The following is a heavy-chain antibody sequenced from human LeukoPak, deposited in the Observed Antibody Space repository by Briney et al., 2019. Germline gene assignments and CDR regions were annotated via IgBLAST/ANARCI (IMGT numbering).Heavy chain of an antibody. CDR3: ARDQDSSGYIYYFDY. Sequence: GASVKVSCKASGYTFTGYYMHWVRQAPGQGLEWMGWINPNSGGTNYAQKFQGRVTMTRDTSISTAYMELSRLRSDDTAVYYRARDQDSSGYIYYFDYWGQGTLVTVSS. D-gene: IGHD3-22*01. J-gene: IGHJ4*02. CDR2: INPNSGGT. V-gene: IGHV1-2*02. CDR1: GYTFTGYY.